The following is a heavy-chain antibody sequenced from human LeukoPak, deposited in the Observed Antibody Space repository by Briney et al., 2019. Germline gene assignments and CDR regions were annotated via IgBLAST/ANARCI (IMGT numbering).Heavy chain of an antibody. Sequence: SQTLSLTCTVSGGSITSGGNYWTWIRQHPGEGLEWIGYISHRGSTYYNPSLKSRVTISVYTSKNQFSLQLISVTAADTAVYYCARYYCASSSCPGVDYWGRGTLVTVSS. J-gene: IGHJ4*02. V-gene: IGHV4-31*03. CDR2: ISHRGST. D-gene: IGHD2-2*01. CDR3: ARYYCASSSCPGVDY. CDR1: GGSITSGGNY.